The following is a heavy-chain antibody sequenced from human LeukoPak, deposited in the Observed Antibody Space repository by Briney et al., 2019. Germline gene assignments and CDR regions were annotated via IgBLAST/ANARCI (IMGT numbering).Heavy chain of an antibody. D-gene: IGHD3-10*01. CDR2: IDWDDDK. V-gene: IGHV2-70*11. CDR1: GFSLSTSGMC. CDR3: ARHYYGSGSFDY. Sequence: SGPALVKPTQTLTLTCTFSGFSLSTSGMCVTWIRQRPGKALEWLARIDWDDDKYYSTSLKTRLTISKDTSKNQVVLTMTNMDPVDTATYFCARHYYGSGSFDYWGQGTLVTVSS. J-gene: IGHJ4*02.